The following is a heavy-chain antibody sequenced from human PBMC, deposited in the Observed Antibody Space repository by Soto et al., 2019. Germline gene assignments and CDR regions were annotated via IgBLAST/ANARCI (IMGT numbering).Heavy chain of an antibody. CDR2: IYYSGST. CDR1: GGSISSYY. CDR3: ARDGRGWFDP. Sequence: SETLSLTCTVSGGSISSYYWSWIRQPPGKGLEWIGYIYYSGSTNYNPSLKSRVTISVDTSKNQFSLKLSSVTAADTAVYYCARDGRGWFDPWGQGTLVTVSS. V-gene: IGHV4-59*01. D-gene: IGHD1-26*01. J-gene: IGHJ5*02.